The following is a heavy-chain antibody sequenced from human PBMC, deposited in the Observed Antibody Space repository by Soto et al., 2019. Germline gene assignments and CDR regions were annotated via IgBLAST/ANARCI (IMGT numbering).Heavy chain of an antibody. CDR2: MNHNSGNT. D-gene: IGHD6-19*01. CDR1: GYTFTSYD. V-gene: IGHV1-8*01. CDR3: ARGFRAVAGSGDFDY. Sequence: QVQLVQSGAEVKKPGASVKVSCKASGYTFTSYDINWVRQATGQGLEWMGWMNHNSGNTGYAQKFHGRVPMTRNTARSTAYMALSSLSSEDTPLYYCARGFRAVAGSGDFDYWCQGPLVTVSS. J-gene: IGHJ4*02.